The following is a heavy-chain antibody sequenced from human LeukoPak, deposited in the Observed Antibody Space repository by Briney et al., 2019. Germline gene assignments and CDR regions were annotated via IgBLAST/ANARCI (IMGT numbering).Heavy chain of an antibody. CDR2: ISYDGSNK. CDR3: AKDSWGEQQLNPHFDY. D-gene: IGHD6-13*01. J-gene: IGHJ4*02. Sequence: GGSLRLSCAASGFTFSNYGMHWVRQAPGKGLEWVAVISYDGSNKYYADSVKGRFTISRDNSKNTLYLQMNSLRAEDTAVYYCAKDSWGEQQLNPHFDYWGQGTLVTVSS. V-gene: IGHV3-30*18. CDR1: GFTFSNYG.